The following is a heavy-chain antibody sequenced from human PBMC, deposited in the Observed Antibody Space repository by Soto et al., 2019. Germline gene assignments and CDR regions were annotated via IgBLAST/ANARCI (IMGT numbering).Heavy chain of an antibody. Sequence: GGSLRLSCAASGFTFSSYGMHWVRQAPGKGLEWVAVISYDGSNKYYADSVKRRFTISRDNSKNTLYLQMNSLRAENTAVYYCAKDLVPAADTRYYMDVWGKGTTVTVSS. V-gene: IGHV3-30*18. CDR3: AKDLVPAADTRYYMDV. CDR2: ISYDGSNK. J-gene: IGHJ6*03. CDR1: GFTFSSYG. D-gene: IGHD2-2*01.